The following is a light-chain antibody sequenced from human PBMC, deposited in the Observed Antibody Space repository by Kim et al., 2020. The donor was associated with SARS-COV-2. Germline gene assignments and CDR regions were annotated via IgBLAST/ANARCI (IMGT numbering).Light chain of an antibody. CDR1: QSVSSY. CDR3: QSRSNWPSLP. CDR2: DAF. Sequence: FPGARATLSCRSSQSVSSYLALDPQKPGQAPRLLIYDAFTRANGIPARFSGRASGTDFTLTISLLEPEDFAVYCCQSRSNWPSLPFGGGTKLDI. J-gene: IGKJ4*01. V-gene: IGKV3-11*01.